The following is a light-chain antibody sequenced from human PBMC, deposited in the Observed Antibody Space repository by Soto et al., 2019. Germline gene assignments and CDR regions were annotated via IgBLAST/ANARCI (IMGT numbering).Light chain of an antibody. CDR1: QSVLYSSNNKNY. CDR2: WAS. Sequence: DIVMTQSPDSLAVSLGERATINCKSSQSVLYSSNNKNYLAWYQQKPGQPPKLLIYWASTRESGVPDRYSGRGSGTDFALAISSLQAEDVAVYYGQRYYSPGYTFGQGTKLEIK. CDR3: QRYYSPGYT. J-gene: IGKJ2*01. V-gene: IGKV4-1*01.